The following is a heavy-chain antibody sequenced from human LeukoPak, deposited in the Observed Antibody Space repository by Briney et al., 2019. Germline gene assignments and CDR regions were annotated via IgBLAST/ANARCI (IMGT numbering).Heavy chain of an antibody. Sequence: PSETLSLTCTVSGGSISSYYWSWIRQPPGKGLEWIGYIYYSGSTNYNPSLKSRVTISVDTSKNQFSLKLSSVTAADTAVYYCARVNGGGYYYYMDVWGKGTTVTISS. CDR2: IYYSGST. D-gene: IGHD2-8*01. CDR3: ARVNGGGYYYYMDV. CDR1: GGSISSYY. V-gene: IGHV4-59*01. J-gene: IGHJ6*03.